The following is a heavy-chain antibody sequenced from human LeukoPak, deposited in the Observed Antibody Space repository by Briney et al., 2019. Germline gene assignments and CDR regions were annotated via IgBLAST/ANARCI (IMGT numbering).Heavy chain of an antibody. CDR3: ARGFSTSLDY. CDR2: ISYDGSNK. V-gene: IGHV3-30*01. Sequence: PGGSLRLSCAASGFTFSSYAMHWVRQAPGKGLEWVAAISYDGSNKYYADSVKGRFTISRDNSKNTLYLQMNSLRAEDTAVYYCARGFSTSLDYWGQGTLVTVSS. J-gene: IGHJ4*02. CDR1: GFTFSSYA. D-gene: IGHD2-2*01.